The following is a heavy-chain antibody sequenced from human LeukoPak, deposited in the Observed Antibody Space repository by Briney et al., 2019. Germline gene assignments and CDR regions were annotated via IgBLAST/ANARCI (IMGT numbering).Heavy chain of an antibody. CDR3: ARDDSLSGSYFGGDY. CDR2: ISAYNGNT. J-gene: IGHJ4*02. CDR1: GYTFTSYG. Sequence: GASVKVSCEASGYTFTSYGISWVRQAPGQGLEWMGWISAYNGNTNYAQKLQGRATMTTDTSTSTAYMELRSLRSDDTAVYYCARDDSLSGSYFGGDYWGQGTLVTVSS. V-gene: IGHV1-18*01. D-gene: IGHD1-26*01.